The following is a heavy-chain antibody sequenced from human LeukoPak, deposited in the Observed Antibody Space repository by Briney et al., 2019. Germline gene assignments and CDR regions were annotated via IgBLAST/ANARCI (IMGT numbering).Heavy chain of an antibody. J-gene: IGHJ4*02. V-gene: IGHV3-33*01. Sequence: PGRSLRLSCAASGFTFSSYGMHWVRQAPAKGLEWVAVIWYDGSNKYYADSVKGRFTISRDNSKNTLYLQMNRLRAEDTAVYYCARDSLMGGSYFVYWGQGTLVTVSS. D-gene: IGHD1-26*01. CDR1: GFTFSSYG. CDR3: ARDSLMGGSYFVY. CDR2: IWYDGSNK.